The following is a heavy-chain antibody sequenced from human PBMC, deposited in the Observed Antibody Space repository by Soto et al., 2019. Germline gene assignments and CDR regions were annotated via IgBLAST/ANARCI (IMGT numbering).Heavy chain of an antibody. V-gene: IGHV4-61*01. Sequence: SETLSLTCTVSGGSVSSGSYYWSWIRQPPGKGLEWIGYIYYSGSTNYNPSLKSRVTISVDTSKNQFSLKLSSVTAADTAVYYCARAMVVTQNWFDPWSQGTRVTVSS. CDR3: ARAMVVTQNWFDP. CDR2: IYYSGST. D-gene: IGHD2-21*02. CDR1: GGSVSSGSYY. J-gene: IGHJ5*02.